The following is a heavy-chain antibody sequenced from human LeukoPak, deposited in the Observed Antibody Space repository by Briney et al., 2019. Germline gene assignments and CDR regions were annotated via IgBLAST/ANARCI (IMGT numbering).Heavy chain of an antibody. CDR2: ISWDGGST. CDR1: GFTFDDYA. CDR3: AKDMGTTTSSGFDY. Sequence: GGSLRLSCAASGFTFDDYAMHWVRQAPGKGLEWVSLISWDGGSTYYADSVKGRFTISRDNSKNSLYLQMNSLRTEDTALYYCAKDMGTTTSSGFDYWGQGTLVTVSS. D-gene: IGHD5-12*01. V-gene: IGHV3-43D*03. J-gene: IGHJ4*02.